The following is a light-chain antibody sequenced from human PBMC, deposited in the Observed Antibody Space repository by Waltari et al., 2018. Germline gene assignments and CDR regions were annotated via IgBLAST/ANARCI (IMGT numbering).Light chain of an antibody. CDR3: QQVNSYPRT. CDR2: TAS. CDR1: QGISSN. V-gene: IGKV1-9*01. J-gene: IGKJ1*01. Sequence: DIQLTQSPSFLSASVGVKVTITCRASQGISSNLAWYHQKPGRAPRLLIYTASILQNGVPSRFSGSGSGTEFTLTISSLQPEDFATYYCQQVNSYPRTFGQGTKVEIK.